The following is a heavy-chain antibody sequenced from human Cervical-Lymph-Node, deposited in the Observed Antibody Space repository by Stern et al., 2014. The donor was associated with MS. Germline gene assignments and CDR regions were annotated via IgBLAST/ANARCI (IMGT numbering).Heavy chain of an antibody. CDR3: TKDSGSFSIDY. J-gene: IGHJ4*02. CDR1: GFTFTSYY. V-gene: IGHV1-46*03. Sequence: VQLVESGAEVKKPGGSVQVSCQASGFTFTSYYLHWVRQATGQGLEWIVIRNPIGDTTTYAQMLQGRVTMTMDTSTSTVYMELSILRSYDTAMYYCTKDSGSFSIDYWGQGTLVTVSS. D-gene: IGHD1-26*01. CDR2: RNPIGDTT.